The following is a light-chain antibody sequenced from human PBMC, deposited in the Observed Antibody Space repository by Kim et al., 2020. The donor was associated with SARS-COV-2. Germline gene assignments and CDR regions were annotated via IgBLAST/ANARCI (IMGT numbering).Light chain of an antibody. J-gene: IGLJ1*01. CDR2: SNN. CDR1: SSNIGSNT. Sequence: VLTQPPSASGTPGQRVTISCSGSSSNIGSNTVNWYQQLPGTAPKLLIYSNNQRPSGVPDRFSGSKSGTSASLAISGLQSEDEADYYCAAWDDSLNVYVFGTGTKVTVL. CDR3: AAWDDSLNVYV. V-gene: IGLV1-44*01.